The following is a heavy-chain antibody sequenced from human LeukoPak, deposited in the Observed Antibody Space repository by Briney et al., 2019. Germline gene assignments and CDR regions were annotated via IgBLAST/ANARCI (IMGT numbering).Heavy chain of an antibody. D-gene: IGHD3-22*01. Sequence: SETLSLTCTVSGGSISSSSYYWGWIRQPPGKGLEWIGSIYYSGSTYYNPSLKSRVTISVDTSKNQFSLKLSSVTAADTAVYYCARQTGTMLVVEGNWFDPWGPGTLVTVSS. J-gene: IGHJ5*02. V-gene: IGHV4-39*01. CDR2: IYYSGST. CDR1: GGSISSSSYY. CDR3: ARQTGTMLVVEGNWFDP.